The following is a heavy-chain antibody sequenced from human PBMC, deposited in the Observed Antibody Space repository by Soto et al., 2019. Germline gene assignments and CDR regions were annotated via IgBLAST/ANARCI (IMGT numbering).Heavy chain of an antibody. CDR2: IYPGDSDT. CDR3: ARHEHIAVDYYGMDV. CDR1: GYSFTSYW. D-gene: IGHD6-19*01. J-gene: IGHJ6*02. V-gene: IGHV5-51*01. Sequence: GESLKISCKGSGYSFTSYWIGRVRQMPGKGLEWMGIIYPGDSDTRYSPSFQGQVTISADKSISTAYLQWSSLKASDTAMYYCARHEHIAVDYYGMDVWGQGTTVTVSS.